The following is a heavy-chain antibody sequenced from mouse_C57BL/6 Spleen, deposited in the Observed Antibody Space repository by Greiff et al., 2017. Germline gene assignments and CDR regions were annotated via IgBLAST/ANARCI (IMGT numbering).Heavy chain of an antibody. CDR2: ISGGGGNT. V-gene: IGHV5-9*01. Sequence: EVKVVESGGGLVKPGGSLKLSCAASGFTFSSYTMSWVRQTPEKRLEWVATISGGGGNTYYPDSVKGRFTISRDNAKNTLYLQMSSLRSEDTALYYCARHEDYDDPGYAMDYWGQGTSVTVSS. D-gene: IGHD2-4*01. CDR3: ARHEDYDDPGYAMDY. CDR1: GFTFSSYT. J-gene: IGHJ4*01.